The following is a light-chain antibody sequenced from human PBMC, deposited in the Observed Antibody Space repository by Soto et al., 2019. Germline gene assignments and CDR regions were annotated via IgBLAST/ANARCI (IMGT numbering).Light chain of an antibody. CDR3: QQLQRTPFT. Sequence: QLTQSPSSLSASVGDRVTITCRASQDVSRYFAWYQQKAGKAPKLLIYGASTLQSGVPSRFSGFGSGTEFTLTIISLQPEDFATYHCQQLQRTPFTFGPGTTVDV. CDR2: GAS. CDR1: QDVSRY. V-gene: IGKV1-9*01. J-gene: IGKJ3*01.